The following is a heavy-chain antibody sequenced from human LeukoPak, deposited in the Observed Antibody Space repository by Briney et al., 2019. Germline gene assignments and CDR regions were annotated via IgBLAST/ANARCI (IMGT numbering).Heavy chain of an antibody. Sequence: ASVKVSCKASGYTFTSYAMNWVRQAPGQGLEWMGWINTNTGNPTYAQGFTGRFVFSLDTSVSTAYLQISSLKAEDTAVYYCARPTATVVTKGPDAFDIWGQGTMVTVSS. CDR1: GYTFTSYA. V-gene: IGHV7-4-1*02. J-gene: IGHJ3*02. D-gene: IGHD4-23*01. CDR2: INTNTGNP. CDR3: ARPTATVVTKGPDAFDI.